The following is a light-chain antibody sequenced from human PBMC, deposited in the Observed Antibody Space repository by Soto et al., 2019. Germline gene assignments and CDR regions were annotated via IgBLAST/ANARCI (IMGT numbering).Light chain of an antibody. V-gene: IGLV2-14*01. J-gene: IGLJ1*01. CDR3: SSFTAYSTYV. CDR2: EVS. CDR1: CSDVGYYNY. Sequence: QSVLTQPASVSGSPGQSITISCTGTCSDVGYYNYVSWYQQHPGKAPKLVIYEVSDRPSGISNRFSGSKSGNTASLTISGLQAEDEGDYYCSSFTAYSTYVFGTGTKVTVL.